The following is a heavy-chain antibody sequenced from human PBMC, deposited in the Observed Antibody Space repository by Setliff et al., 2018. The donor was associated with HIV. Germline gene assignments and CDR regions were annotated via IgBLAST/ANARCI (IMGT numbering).Heavy chain of an antibody. CDR3: ARDWSRDGNCDSTLEGNYYFDL. J-gene: IGHJ2*01. D-gene: IGHD2-15*01. CDR1: GGSISSSY. V-gene: IGHV4-4*08. Sequence: SETLSLTCTVSGGSISSSYWTWTRQPPGKGLEWIGYIYIYNSGSTNYNPSLTSRVTISVDTSRNQFSLKLTSVTAADTAVYYCARDWSRDGNCDSTLEGNYYFDLWGRGTMVTVSS. CDR2: IYIYNSGST.